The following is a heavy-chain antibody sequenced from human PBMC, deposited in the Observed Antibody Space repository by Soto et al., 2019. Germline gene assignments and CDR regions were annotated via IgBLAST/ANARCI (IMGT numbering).Heavy chain of an antibody. V-gene: IGHV3-48*01. J-gene: IGHJ6*02. D-gene: IGHD3-22*01. CDR2: ISSSSSTI. CDR1: GFTFSSYS. CDR3: SRGWEAHYYDSGPGNYGMDV. Sequence: GGSLRLSCAASGFTFSSYSMNWVRQAPGKGLEWVSYISSSSSTIYYADSVKGRFTISRDNAKNSLYLQMNSLRAEDTAVYYCSRGWEAHYYDSGPGNYGMDVWGQGTTVTVSS.